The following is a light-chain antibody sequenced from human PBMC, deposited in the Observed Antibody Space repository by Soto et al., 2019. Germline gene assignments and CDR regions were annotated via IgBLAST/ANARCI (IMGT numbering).Light chain of an antibody. CDR3: MQGTHPFT. J-gene: IGKJ3*01. CDR2: KVS. Sequence: DVVMTQSPLSLPVTLGQPASISCRSSQSLVYSDGNTSLNWFQQRPGQSPRRLIYKVSNRDSGVPDRFSGSGSGTDFTLKISRVEADDVGVYYCMQGTHPFTFGPGTKVDIK. CDR1: QSLVYSDGNTS. V-gene: IGKV2-30*01.